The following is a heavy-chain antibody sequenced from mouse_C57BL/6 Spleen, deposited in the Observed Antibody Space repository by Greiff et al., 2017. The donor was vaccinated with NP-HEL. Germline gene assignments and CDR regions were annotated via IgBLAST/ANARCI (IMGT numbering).Heavy chain of an antibody. CDR2: IDPSDSYT. D-gene: IGHD2-4*01. J-gene: IGHJ4*01. CDR3: ARRDDYDGYYAMDY. Sequence: QVQLQQSGAELVMPGASVKLSCKASGYTFTSYWMHWVKQRPGQGLEWIGEIDPSDSYTNYNQKFKGKSTLTVDKSSSTAYMQLSSLTSEDSAVYYCARRDDYDGYYAMDYWGQGTSVTVSS. V-gene: IGHV1-69*01. CDR1: GYTFTSYW.